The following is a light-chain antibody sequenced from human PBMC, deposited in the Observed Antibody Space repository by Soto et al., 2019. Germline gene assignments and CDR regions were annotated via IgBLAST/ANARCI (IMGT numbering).Light chain of an antibody. CDR2: EVS. Sequence: QSVLTQPASVSGSPGQSITISCTGTTSDVGSYDLVSWYQQHPGKAPKLMIYEVSRRPSGVSDRFSGSKSGNTASLTITGLQAEDEADYYCCSYAGSNTYVFGTGTKLTVL. CDR1: TSDVGSYDL. V-gene: IGLV2-23*02. J-gene: IGLJ1*01. CDR3: CSYAGSNTYV.